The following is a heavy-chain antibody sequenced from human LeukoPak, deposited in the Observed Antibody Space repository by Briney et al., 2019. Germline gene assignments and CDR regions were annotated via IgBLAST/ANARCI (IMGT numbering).Heavy chain of an antibody. V-gene: IGHV3-30*04. CDR1: GFTFSSYA. CDR2: ILYDGSNK. CDR3: AREDCSSTSCLWENWFDP. Sequence: PGRSLRLSCAASGFTFSSYAMHWVRQAPGKGLEWVAVILYDGSNKYYADSVKGRFTISRDNSKNTLYLQMKTLRAEDTAVYYCAREDCSSTSCLWENWFDPWGQGTLVTVSS. D-gene: IGHD2-2*01. J-gene: IGHJ5*02.